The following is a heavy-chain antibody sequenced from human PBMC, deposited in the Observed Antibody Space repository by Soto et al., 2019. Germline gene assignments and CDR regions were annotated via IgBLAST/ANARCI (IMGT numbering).Heavy chain of an antibody. CDR1: GYSFTTYW. Sequence: GESLKISCQASGYSFTTYWISWVRQMPGKGLECMGRIDPTDSYTDYGPSFEGYVTMLVDRFINTAYLEWSSLKASDTAVYYCARGLYSGYDNPFDYWGQGTLVTVSS. CDR3: ARGLYSGYDNPFDY. V-gene: IGHV5-10-1*01. D-gene: IGHD5-12*01. CDR2: IDPTDSYT. J-gene: IGHJ4*02.